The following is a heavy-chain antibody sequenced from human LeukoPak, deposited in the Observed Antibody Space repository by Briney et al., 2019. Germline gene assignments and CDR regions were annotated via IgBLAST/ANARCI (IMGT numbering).Heavy chain of an antibody. J-gene: IGHJ4*02. CDR3: ARRRDSGSLQHFDY. CDR1: GFTFSSYG. Sequence: PGGSLRLSCAASGFTFSSYGMNWVRQAPGKGLEWVSFISSSSSYIYYADSVKGRFTISRDNAKNSLYLQMNSLRAEDTAVYYCARRRDSGSLQHFDYWGQGTLVTVSS. V-gene: IGHV3-21*04. CDR2: ISSSSSYI. D-gene: IGHD1-26*01.